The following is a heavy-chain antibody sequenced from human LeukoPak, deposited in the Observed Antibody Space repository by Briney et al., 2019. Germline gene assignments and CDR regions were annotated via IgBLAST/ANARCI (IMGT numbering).Heavy chain of an antibody. CDR2: INSDGSST. CDR3: ARDSYYDFWSGYYDY. J-gene: IGHJ4*02. CDR1: GFTFSSYW. D-gene: IGHD3-3*01. Sequence: GGSLRLSCAASGFTFSSYWMHWVRQAPGKGLVWFSRINSDGSSTSYADSVKGRFTISRDNAKNTLYLQMNSLRAEDTAVYYCARDSYYDFWSGYYDYWGQGTLVTVSS. V-gene: IGHV3-74*01.